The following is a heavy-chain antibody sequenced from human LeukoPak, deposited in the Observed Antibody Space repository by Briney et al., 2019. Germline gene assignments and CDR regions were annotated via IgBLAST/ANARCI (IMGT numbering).Heavy chain of an antibody. CDR3: AKGADYGGNSRFDY. J-gene: IGHJ4*02. V-gene: IGHV3-9*03. Sequence: PGGSLRLSCAASGFTFDDYAMHWVRQAPGKGLEWVSDISWNSGSIGYADSVKGRFTISRDNAKNSLYLQMNSLRAEDMALYYCAKGADYGGNSRFDYWGQGTLVTVSS. D-gene: IGHD4-23*01. CDR2: ISWNSGSI. CDR1: GFTFDDYA.